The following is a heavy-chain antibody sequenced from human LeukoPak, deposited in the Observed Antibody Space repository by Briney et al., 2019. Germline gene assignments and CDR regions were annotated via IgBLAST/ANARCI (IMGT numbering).Heavy chain of an antibody. Sequence: GGSLRLSCAASGFTFSSYGMHWVRQAPGKGLEWVAVISYDGSNKYYADSVKGRFTISRDNSKNTLYLQMNSLRAEDTAVYYCAKDRDTVTHLDAFDIWGQGTMVTVSS. J-gene: IGHJ3*02. V-gene: IGHV3-30*18. D-gene: IGHD4-17*01. CDR3: AKDRDTVTHLDAFDI. CDR1: GFTFSSYG. CDR2: ISYDGSNK.